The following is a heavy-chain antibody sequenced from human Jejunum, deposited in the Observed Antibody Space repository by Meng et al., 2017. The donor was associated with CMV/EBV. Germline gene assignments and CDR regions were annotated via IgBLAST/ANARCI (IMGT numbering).Heavy chain of an antibody. CDR2: IYSGGTT. Sequence: EVQLVESGGGLIQPGGSLRLFCAASGFTVSSNYFNWVRQAPRKGLEWVSVIYSGGTTYYADSLKGRFTVSRDDSKSTLYLQMNSLRAEDTAVYYCVRGGYYDSGYFFDYWGQGTLGTVSS. CDR1: GFTVSSNY. D-gene: IGHD3-10*01. V-gene: IGHV3-53*01. CDR3: VRGGYYDSGYFFDY. J-gene: IGHJ4*02.